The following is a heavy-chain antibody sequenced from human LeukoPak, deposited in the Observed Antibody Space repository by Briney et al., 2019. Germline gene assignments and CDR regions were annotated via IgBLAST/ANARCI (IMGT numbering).Heavy chain of an antibody. Sequence: GGSLRLSCAASGFTFDDYAMHWVRQLPESGLEWVSSISWNSGSFGYAGSVSGRFTISRDNAMNSLYLQMNSLRVEDTALYYCAKAKEQIEMATPPGAFDIWGQGTMVTVSS. J-gene: IGHJ3*02. V-gene: IGHV3-9*01. CDR3: AKAKEQIEMATPPGAFDI. CDR1: GFTFDDYA. D-gene: IGHD5-24*01. CDR2: ISWNSGSF.